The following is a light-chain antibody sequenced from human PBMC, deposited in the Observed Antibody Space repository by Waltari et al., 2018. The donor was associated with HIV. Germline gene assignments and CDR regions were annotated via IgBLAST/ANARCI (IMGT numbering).Light chain of an antibody. CDR1: QGIRTD. CDR2: VAS. Sequence: DIQLTQSPSFLSASVGDRVTITCRASQGIRTDLAWYQQKPGKAPKLLIYVASTLESGVPSRFSGSGSVTEFTLTINSLQPEDFATYYCQQLNSYPLAFGPGTKVDIK. J-gene: IGKJ3*01. V-gene: IGKV1-9*01. CDR3: QQLNSYPLA.